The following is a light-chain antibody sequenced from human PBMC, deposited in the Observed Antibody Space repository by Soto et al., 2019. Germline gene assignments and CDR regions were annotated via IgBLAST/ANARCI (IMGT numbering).Light chain of an antibody. Sequence: EVMVSKSAATLSVSPRERATLSCMASQSVSSNLAWYQQKPGQAPRLLIYGASIRATGIPDRFSGSGSGTDFTLTISRLEPEDFAVYYCQQNGRVLLWTFCQGTKVDIK. CDR1: QSVSSN. CDR3: QQNGRVLLWT. J-gene: IGKJ1*01. CDR2: GAS. V-gene: IGKV3-20*01.